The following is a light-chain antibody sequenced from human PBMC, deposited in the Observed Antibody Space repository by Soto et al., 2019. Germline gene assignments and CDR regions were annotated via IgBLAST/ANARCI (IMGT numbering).Light chain of an antibody. CDR2: AAS. J-gene: IGKJ4*01. Sequence: EIVLTQSPGTLSLSPGERATLSCRASQSVTSTYLAWYLQKPGQAPQVLIYAASNRATGIPDRFSGSGSGTDFTLTISSLEPEDFAVYYCQQRSNWPLTFGGGTKVEIK. CDR3: QQRSNWPLT. CDR1: QSVTSTY. V-gene: IGKV3D-20*02.